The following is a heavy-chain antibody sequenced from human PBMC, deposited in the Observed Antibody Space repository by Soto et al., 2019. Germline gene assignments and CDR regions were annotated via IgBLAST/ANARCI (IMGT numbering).Heavy chain of an antibody. CDR2: IYSGGTT. D-gene: IGHD6-19*01. CDR3: DSAVAGTFH. CDR1: GFTVSSNY. Sequence: EVQLVESGGGLVQPGGSLRLSCAASGFTVSSNYMSWVRQAPGKGLEWVSVIYSGGTTYYADSVKGRFTISRDKSKNTLYRQMNSLSAEDTAVYYCDSAVAGTFHWGQGTLVTGSS. V-gene: IGHV3-66*01. J-gene: IGHJ4*02.